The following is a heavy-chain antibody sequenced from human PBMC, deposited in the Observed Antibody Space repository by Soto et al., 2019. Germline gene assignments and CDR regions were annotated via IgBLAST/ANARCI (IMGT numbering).Heavy chain of an antibody. CDR1: GYTFTSYD. CDR3: ARGVCSGGSCYRRDFDY. Sequence: QVQLVQSGAEVKKPGASVKVSCKASGYTFTSYDINWVRQATGQGLEWMGWMNPNSGNTGYAQKFQGRVTMTRNTSISTAYMELSSLRSEDTAVYYCARGVCSGGSCYRRDFDYWGQGTLVTVSS. V-gene: IGHV1-8*01. CDR2: MNPNSGNT. D-gene: IGHD2-15*01. J-gene: IGHJ4*02.